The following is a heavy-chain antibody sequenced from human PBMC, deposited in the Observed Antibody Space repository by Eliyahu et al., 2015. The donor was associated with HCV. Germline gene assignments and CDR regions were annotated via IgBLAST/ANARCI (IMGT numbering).Heavy chain of an antibody. V-gene: IGHV3-48*01. CDR1: GLTFSDYT. J-gene: IGHJ3*01. CDR3: ARSLLGSSGALDV. Sequence: EVQLMESGGALVQPGGSLRLSCAASGLTFSDYTMNWVRQAPGKGLEWISNISSSSSFISYADSVKGRFSISRDNAKNSLYLQMNTLRAGDTAVYYCARSLLGSSGALDVWGQGTMVTVSS. D-gene: IGHD3-22*01. CDR2: ISSSSSFI.